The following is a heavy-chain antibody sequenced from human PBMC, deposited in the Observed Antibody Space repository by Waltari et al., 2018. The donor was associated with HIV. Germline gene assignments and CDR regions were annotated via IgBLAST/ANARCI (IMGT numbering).Heavy chain of an antibody. CDR1: GDTFSSYI. J-gene: IGHJ6*02. CDR3: ARGKGYYGMDV. Sequence: QVQLVQSGAEVKKTGSSVRVSCKASGDTFSSYIINWVRQAPGQGLEWMGRIIPILDLSNSAQKFQDRVTIMADKSTNTAYMDLSSLTSEDTAVYYCARGKGYYGMDVWGQGTTVTVSS. V-gene: IGHV1-69*02. CDR2: IIPILDLS.